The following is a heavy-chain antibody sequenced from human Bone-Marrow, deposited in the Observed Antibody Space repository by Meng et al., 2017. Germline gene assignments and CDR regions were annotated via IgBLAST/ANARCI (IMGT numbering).Heavy chain of an antibody. CDR2: INHSGST. J-gene: IGHJ4*02. CDR1: GGSFGGYY. Sequence: QVTLQLWGAVLLNPSRTLSLTCVFYGGSFGGYYWSWIRQPPGKGLKWIGEINHSGSTNYTPSLKSRVTISVDTSKNQFSLKLSSVTAADTAVYYCARGRKSTAGWIQLWKLAYWGQGTLVTVSS. CDR3: ARGRKSTAGWIQLWKLAY. V-gene: IGHV4-34*01. D-gene: IGHD5-18*01.